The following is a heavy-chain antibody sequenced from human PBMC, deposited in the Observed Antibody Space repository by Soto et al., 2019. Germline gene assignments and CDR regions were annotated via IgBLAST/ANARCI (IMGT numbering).Heavy chain of an antibody. V-gene: IGHV4-4*07. D-gene: IGHD2-21*01. CDR1: CGSMISYY. CDR2: IYSRGDT. CDR3: AGIGEDVYYGMDV. J-gene: IGHJ6*02. Sequence: PSETLSLTCSFSCGSMISYYWNWLRQPAGKGLEWIGRIYSRGDTNYNPSVKSRVTMSVDTSKNEFSLRLNSVTAADTAVYYCAGIGEDVYYGMDVWGQGTTVTVSS.